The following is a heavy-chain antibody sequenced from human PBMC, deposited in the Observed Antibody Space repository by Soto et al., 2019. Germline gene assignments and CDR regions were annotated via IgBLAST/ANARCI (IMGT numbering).Heavy chain of an antibody. J-gene: IGHJ4*02. Sequence: GEYLKISCAASGVTFSSYAMSWVRQAPGKGLEWVSSISGSGGSTYYADSVKGRFTISRDTSKNTLYLQMDSLRAEDTAVYYCAKVDFWSGLYHFDYWGQGTLVIVSS. V-gene: IGHV3-23*01. CDR1: GVTFSSYA. D-gene: IGHD3-3*01. CDR3: AKVDFWSGLYHFDY. CDR2: ISGSGGST.